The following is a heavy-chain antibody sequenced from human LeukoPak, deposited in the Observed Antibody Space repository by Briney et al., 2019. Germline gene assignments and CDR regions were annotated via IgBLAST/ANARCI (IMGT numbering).Heavy chain of an antibody. CDR2: ISGSGGST. D-gene: IGHD3-16*02. CDR3: AKDLGLGDYVWGSYRTPYYYGMDV. V-gene: IGHV3-23*01. Sequence: GGSLRLSCAASGFTFSSYAMSWVRQAPGKGLEWVSAISGSGGSTYYADSVKGRFTISRDNSKNTLYLQMNSLRAEDTAAYYCAKDLGLGDYVWGSYRTPYYYGMDVWGKGTTVTVSS. CDR1: GFTFSSYA. J-gene: IGHJ6*04.